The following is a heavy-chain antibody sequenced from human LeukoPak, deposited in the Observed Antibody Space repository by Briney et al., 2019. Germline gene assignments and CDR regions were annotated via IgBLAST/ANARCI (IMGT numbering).Heavy chain of an antibody. J-gene: IGHJ4*02. CDR2: IKQDGSEK. CDR1: GFTFSSYW. D-gene: IGHD6-13*01. CDR3: ARARWQQLVACFDY. Sequence: PGGSLRLSCAASGFTFSSYWMSWVRQAPGKGLEWVANIKQDGSEKYYVDSVKGRFTISRDNAKNSLYLQMNSLRAEDTAVYYCARARWQQLVACFDYWGQGTLVTVSS. V-gene: IGHV3-7*01.